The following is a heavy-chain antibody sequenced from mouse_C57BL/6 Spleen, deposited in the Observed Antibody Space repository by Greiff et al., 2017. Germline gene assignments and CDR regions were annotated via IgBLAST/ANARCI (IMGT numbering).Heavy chain of an antibody. J-gene: IGHJ3*01. V-gene: IGHV1-80*01. CDR2: IYPGDGDT. CDR3: ASPYYGSSPWFAY. CDR1: GYAFSSYW. Sequence: QVQLQQSGAELVKPGASVKISCKASGYAFSSYWMNWVKQRPGKGLEWIGQIYPGDGDTNYNGKFKGKATLTADKSSSTAYMQLSSLTSEDSAVYFCASPYYGSSPWFAYWGQGTLFTVSA. D-gene: IGHD1-1*01.